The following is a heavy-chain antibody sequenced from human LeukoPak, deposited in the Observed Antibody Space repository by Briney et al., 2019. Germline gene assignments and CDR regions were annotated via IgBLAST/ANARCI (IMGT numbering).Heavy chain of an antibody. V-gene: IGHV4-34*01. D-gene: IGHD1-26*01. Sequence: SETLSLTCAVCGGSFSGYYWSWIRQPPGKGLEWIGQINHKGSTNYNPSLKSRVTISVDTSKNQFSLKLSSVTAADTAVYYCARGGVGATRASHYWGQGTLVTVSS. CDR1: GGSFSGYY. CDR3: ARGGVGATRASHY. J-gene: IGHJ4*02. CDR2: INHKGST.